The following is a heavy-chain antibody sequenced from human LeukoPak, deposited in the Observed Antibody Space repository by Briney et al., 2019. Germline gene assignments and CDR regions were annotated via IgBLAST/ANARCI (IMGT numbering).Heavy chain of an antibody. CDR1: GFTFSNYW. CDR3: AREKGNYDGYYNYYMDV. Sequence: GGSLRLSCAASGFTFSNYWMNWVRQAPGKGLEWVANIKQDGSDKYYVDSVKGRFTISRDNAKNSLYLQMNSLRAEDTAVYYCAREKGNYDGYYNYYMDVWGKGTTVAVSS. J-gene: IGHJ6*03. CDR2: IKQDGSDK. V-gene: IGHV3-7*01. D-gene: IGHD4-11*01.